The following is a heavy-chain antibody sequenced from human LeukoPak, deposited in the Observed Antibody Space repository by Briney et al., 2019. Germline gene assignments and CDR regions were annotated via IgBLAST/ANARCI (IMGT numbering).Heavy chain of an antibody. V-gene: IGHV1-8*03. Sequence: ASVKVSCKASGFTFTTYDITWVRQATGQGLEWMGWMNPNSGNTAYAQKFQGRVTITRNTSISTAYMELSSLRSEDTAVYYCAREDYYDSGSNDYWGQGTLVTVSS. CDR3: AREDYYDSGSNDY. CDR1: GFTFTTYD. J-gene: IGHJ4*02. D-gene: IGHD3-22*01. CDR2: MNPNSGNT.